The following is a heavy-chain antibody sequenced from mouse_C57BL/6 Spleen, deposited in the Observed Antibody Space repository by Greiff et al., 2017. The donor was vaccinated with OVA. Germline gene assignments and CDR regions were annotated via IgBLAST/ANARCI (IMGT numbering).Heavy chain of an antibody. Sequence: VKLVESGPGLVAPSQSLSITCTVSGFSLTSYAISWVRQPPGKGLEWLGVIWTGGGTNYNSALKSRLSISKDNSKSQVFLKMNSLQTDDTARYYCAGFITTKAWFAYWGQGTLVTVSA. J-gene: IGHJ3*01. D-gene: IGHD1-1*01. V-gene: IGHV2-9-1*01. CDR3: AGFITTKAWFAY. CDR2: IWTGGGT. CDR1: GFSLTSYA.